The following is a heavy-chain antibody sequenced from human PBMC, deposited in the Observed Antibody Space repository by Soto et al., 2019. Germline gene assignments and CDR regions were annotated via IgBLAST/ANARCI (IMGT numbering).Heavy chain of an antibody. CDR2: IIPIFGTP. D-gene: IGHD3-16*01. CDR1: GGNFTPYP. J-gene: IGHJ3*02. Sequence: QVQLEQSGAEVKRPGSSVKVSCKPSGGNFTPYPISWVRQAPGHRLEWMGKIIPIFGTPDYAQKFQGRVTINADEATTTVYMELRSLKSDDSAVYYCARDSRLWGSTGWKRENLFDIWGQGTMVTVSS. V-gene: IGHV1-69*18. CDR3: ARDSRLWGSTGWKRENLFDI.